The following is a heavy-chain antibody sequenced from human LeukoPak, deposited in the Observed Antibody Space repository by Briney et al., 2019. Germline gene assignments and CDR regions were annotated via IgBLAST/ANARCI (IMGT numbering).Heavy chain of an antibody. D-gene: IGHD3-22*01. CDR1: GGSISSSYYY. CDR3: ARGPGYYDSSGYYEI. CDR2: IYSSGST. V-gene: IGHV4-39*07. Sequence: SETLSLTCTVSGGSISSSYYYWGWIRQPPGKGLEWIGSIYSSGSTYYNPSLKSRVTISVDTSKNQFSLKLSSVTAADTAVYYCARGPGYYDSSGYYEIWGQGTLVTVSS. J-gene: IGHJ4*02.